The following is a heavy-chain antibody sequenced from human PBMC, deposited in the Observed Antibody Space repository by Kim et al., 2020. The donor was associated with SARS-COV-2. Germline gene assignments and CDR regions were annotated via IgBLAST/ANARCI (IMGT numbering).Heavy chain of an antibody. V-gene: IGHV4-34*01. CDR1: GGSFSGYY. Sequence: SETLSLTCAVYGGSFSGYYWSWIRQPPGKGLEWIGEINHSGSTNYNPSLKSRVTISVDTSKNQFSLKLSSVTAADTAVYYCARENRGSGSYSGYWGQGTLVTVSS. CDR3: ARENRGSGSYSGY. CDR2: INHSGST. J-gene: IGHJ4*02. D-gene: IGHD3-10*01.